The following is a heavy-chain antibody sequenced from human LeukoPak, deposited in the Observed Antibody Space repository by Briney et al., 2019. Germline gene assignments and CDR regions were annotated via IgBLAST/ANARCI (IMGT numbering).Heavy chain of an antibody. CDR1: GGSISSYY. J-gene: IGHJ3*02. D-gene: IGHD4-17*01. CDR2: IYTSGST. CDR3: ARYMTTVTTRDAFDI. V-gene: IGHV4-4*07. Sequence: SETLSLTCTVSGGSISSYYWSSIRQPAGKGLEWIGRIYTSGSTNYNPSLKSRVTMSVDTSKNQFSLKLSSVTAADTAVYYCARYMTTVTTRDAFDIWGQGTMVTVSS.